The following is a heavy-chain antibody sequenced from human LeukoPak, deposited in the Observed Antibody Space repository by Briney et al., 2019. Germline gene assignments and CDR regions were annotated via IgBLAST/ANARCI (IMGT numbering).Heavy chain of an antibody. V-gene: IGHV1-69*13. CDR2: IIPIFGTA. J-gene: IGHJ4*02. CDR3: ARDGPMITFGGVKTQFDS. D-gene: IGHD3-16*01. Sequence: SVKVSCKASGGTFSSYAISWVRQAPGQGLEWMGGIIPIFGTAHYAQKFQGRVTNTADESTSTAYMELSSPRSEDTAVYNCARDGPMITFGGVKTQFDSWGQGTLVSVSS. CDR1: GGTFSSYA.